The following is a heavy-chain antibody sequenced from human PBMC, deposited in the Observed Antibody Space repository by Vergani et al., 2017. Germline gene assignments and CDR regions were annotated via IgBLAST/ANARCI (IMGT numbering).Heavy chain of an antibody. CDR1: GGSISSYY. D-gene: IGHD6-6*01. CDR3: ARDQYSSSSYYYYGMDV. V-gene: IGHV4-4*07. Sequence: QVQLQESGPGLVKPSETLSLTCTVSGGSISSYYWSWIRQPAGKGLEWIGRIYTSGSTNYNPSLKSRVTMSVDTSKNQFSLKLSSVTAADTAVYYCARDQYSSSSYYYYGMDVWGQGTTVTVSS. CDR2: IYTSGST. J-gene: IGHJ6*02.